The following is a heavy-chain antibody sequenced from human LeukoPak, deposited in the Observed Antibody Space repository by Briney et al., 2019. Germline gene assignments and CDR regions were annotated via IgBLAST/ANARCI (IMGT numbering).Heavy chain of an antibody. CDR1: GFTFSDYY. D-gene: IGHD1-26*01. Sequence: GGSLRLSCAASGFTFSDYYMSWIRQAPEKGLEWVSSISSSSSYIYYADSVKGRFTISRDNAKNSLYLQMNSLRAEDTAVYYCARDRELHAFDIWGQGTMVTVSS. CDR2: ISSSSSYI. CDR3: ARDRELHAFDI. J-gene: IGHJ3*02. V-gene: IGHV3-11*06.